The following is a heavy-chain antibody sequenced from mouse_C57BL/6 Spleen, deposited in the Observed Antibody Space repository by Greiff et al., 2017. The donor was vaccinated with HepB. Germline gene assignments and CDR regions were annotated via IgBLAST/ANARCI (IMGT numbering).Heavy chain of an antibody. CDR2: INPSSGYT. V-gene: IGHV1-4*01. CDR1: GYTFTSYT. Sequence: VQLQQSGAELARPGASVKMSCKASGYTFTSYTMHWVKQRPGQGLEWIGYINPSSGYTKYNQKFKDKATLTADKSSSTAYMQLSSLTSEDSAVYYCARYDYEYYYAMDYWGQGTSVTVSS. J-gene: IGHJ4*01. D-gene: IGHD2-4*01. CDR3: ARYDYEYYYAMDY.